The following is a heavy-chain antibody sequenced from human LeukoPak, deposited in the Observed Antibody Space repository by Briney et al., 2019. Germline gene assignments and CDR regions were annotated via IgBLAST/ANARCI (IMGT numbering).Heavy chain of an antibody. V-gene: IGHV1-69*06. CDR1: GGTFSSYA. CDR3: ARVPGELGIPYYFDY. Sequence: SVKVSCKASGGTFSSYAISWVRQAPGQGLEWMGGIIPIFGTANYAQKFQGRVTITADKSTSTAYMGLSSLRSEDTAVYYCARVPGELGIPYYFDYRGQGTLVTVSS. CDR2: IIPIFGTA. D-gene: IGHD7-27*01. J-gene: IGHJ4*02.